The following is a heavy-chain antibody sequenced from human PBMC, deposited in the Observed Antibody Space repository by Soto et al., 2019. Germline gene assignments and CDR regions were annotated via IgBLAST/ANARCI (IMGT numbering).Heavy chain of an antibody. J-gene: IGHJ6*02. CDR2: ISSSSSTI. CDR3: ARDSGDYDILTGYAYYYYGMDV. CDR1: GFTFSSYE. D-gene: IGHD3-9*01. V-gene: IGHV3-48*02. Sequence: GGSLRLSCAASGFTFSSYEMNWVRQAPGKGLGWVSYISSSSSTIYYADSVKGRFTISRDNAKNSLYLQMNSLRDEDTAVYYCARDSGDYDILTGYAYYYYGMDVWGQGTTVTSP.